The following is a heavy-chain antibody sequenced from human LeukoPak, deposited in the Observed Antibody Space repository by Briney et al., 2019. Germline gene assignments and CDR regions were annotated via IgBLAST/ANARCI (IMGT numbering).Heavy chain of an antibody. Sequence: SETLSLTCTVSGGSISSSSYYWGWIRQPPGKGLEWIGSIYYSGSTYYNPSLKSRVTISVDTSKNQFSLKLSSVTAADTAVYYCARAPDYFDDWGQGTLVTVSS. CDR2: IYYSGST. V-gene: IGHV4-39*07. J-gene: IGHJ4*02. CDR3: ARAPDYFDD. CDR1: GGSISSSSYY.